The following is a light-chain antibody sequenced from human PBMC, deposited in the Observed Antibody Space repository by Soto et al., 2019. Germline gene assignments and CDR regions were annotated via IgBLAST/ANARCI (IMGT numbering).Light chain of an antibody. CDR2: DAS. V-gene: IGKV1-5*01. CDR1: QSVSNW. J-gene: IGKJ1*01. Sequence: DIQITQSPSTLSASVGARVTMTCRASQSVSNWLAWYQQKPGKAPKLLIYDASTLEGGVPSRFSGSGSGTEFTLSSSSLQPDDYATYYCQQYTSYWTFGQGTKVEIK. CDR3: QQYTSYWT.